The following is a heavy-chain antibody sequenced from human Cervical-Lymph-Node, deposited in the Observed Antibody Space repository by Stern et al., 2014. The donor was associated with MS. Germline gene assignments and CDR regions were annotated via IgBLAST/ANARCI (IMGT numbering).Heavy chain of an antibody. D-gene: IGHD2-2*01. Sequence: QQVEFEAGVNQPGSSLRVACTASGFTFRKYGMILVRQAPGKGLEWVAVIWHDGSNKYYADNLNGRFTISRDESTTTLDLHMNSLRAEDTAVYDCARDSSKSGSNYWGQGTLVTVSS. CDR2: IWHDGSNK. V-gene: IGHV3-33*01. CDR3: ARDSSKSGSNY. CDR1: GFTFRKYG. J-gene: IGHJ4*02.